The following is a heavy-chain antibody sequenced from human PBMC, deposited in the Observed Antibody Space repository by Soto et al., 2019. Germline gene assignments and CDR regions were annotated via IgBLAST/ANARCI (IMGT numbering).Heavy chain of an antibody. V-gene: IGHV4-34*01. CDR1: GGSFSGYY. CDR3: ASWNNGSYYFFDY. D-gene: IGHD1-26*01. CDR2: INHSGST. J-gene: IGHJ4*02. Sequence: PSETLSLTCAVYGGSFSGYYWSWIRQPPGKGLEWIGEINHSGSTNYNPSLKSRVTISVDTSKNQFSLKLSSVTAADTAVYYCASWNNGSYYFFDYWGEGTLVTVSP.